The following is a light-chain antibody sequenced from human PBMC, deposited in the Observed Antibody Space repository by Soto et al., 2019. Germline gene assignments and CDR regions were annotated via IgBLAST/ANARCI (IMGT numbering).Light chain of an antibody. CDR3: QQYNNWPPIT. Sequence: EIVMTQSPATLSVSPGVRATLSCRASQSVRSKLAWYQQKPGQAPRLLIYDASTRATGIPARFSGSGSGTDFTLTISSLEPEDFAVYYCQQYNNWPPITFGQGTRLEI. J-gene: IGKJ5*01. CDR2: DAS. V-gene: IGKV3-15*01. CDR1: QSVRSK.